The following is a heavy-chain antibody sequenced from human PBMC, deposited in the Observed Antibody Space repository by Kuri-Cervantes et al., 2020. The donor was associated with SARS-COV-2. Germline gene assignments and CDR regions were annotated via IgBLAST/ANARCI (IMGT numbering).Heavy chain of an antibody. CDR1: GFTFSSYA. D-gene: IGHD6-13*01. Sequence: GESLKISCAASGFTFSSYAMSWVRQAPGKGLEWVSAISGSGGSTYYADSVKGRFTISRDNAKNSLYLQMNSLRAEDTAVYYCARVRGGGRAAAGLDYWGQGTLVTVSS. V-gene: IGHV3-23*01. J-gene: IGHJ4*02. CDR2: ISGSGGST. CDR3: ARVRGGGRAAAGLDY.